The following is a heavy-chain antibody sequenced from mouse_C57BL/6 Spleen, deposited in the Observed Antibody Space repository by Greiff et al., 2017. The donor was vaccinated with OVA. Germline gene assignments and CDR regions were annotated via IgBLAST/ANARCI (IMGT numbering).Heavy chain of an antibody. V-gene: IGHV1-82*01. D-gene: IGHD2-5*01. CDR1: GYAFSSSW. CDR2: IYPGDGDT. CDR3: ARSYYSNYDYFDV. Sequence: VKLQESGPELVKPGASVKISCKASGYAFSSSWMNWVKQRPGKGLEWIGRIYPGDGDTNYNGKFKGKATLTADKSSSTAYMQLSSLTSEDSAVYFCARSYYSNYDYFDVWGTGTTVTVSS. J-gene: IGHJ1*03.